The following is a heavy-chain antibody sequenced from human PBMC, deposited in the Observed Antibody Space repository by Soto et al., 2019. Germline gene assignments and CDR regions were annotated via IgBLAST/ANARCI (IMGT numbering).Heavy chain of an antibody. Sequence: SETLSLTCTVSGGSITNFHWSWIRQPPGKGPEWIGYIYYSGSTNYNPSLKSRVTMSIDTSKNQFPLKMISVTAADTAAYYCAAYDSEGYFDYWGQGALVTVSS. CDR2: IYYSGST. J-gene: IGHJ4*02. D-gene: IGHD3-9*01. CDR1: GGSITNFH. V-gene: IGHV4-59*01. CDR3: AAYDSEGYFDY.